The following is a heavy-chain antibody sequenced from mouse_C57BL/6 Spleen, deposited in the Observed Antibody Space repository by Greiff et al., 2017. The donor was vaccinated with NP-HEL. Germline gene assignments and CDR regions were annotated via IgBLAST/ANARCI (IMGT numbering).Heavy chain of an antibody. V-gene: IGHV1-64*01. J-gene: IGHJ2*01. CDR3: ARSYGGIDY. CDR1: GYTFTSYW. CDR2: IHPNSGST. D-gene: IGHD1-1*01. Sequence: QVQLKQPGAELVKPGASVKLSCKASGYTFTSYWMHWVKQRPGQGLEWIGMIHPNSGSTNYNEKFKSKATLTVDKSSSTAYMQLSSLTSEDSAVYYCARSYGGIDYWGQGTTLTVSS.